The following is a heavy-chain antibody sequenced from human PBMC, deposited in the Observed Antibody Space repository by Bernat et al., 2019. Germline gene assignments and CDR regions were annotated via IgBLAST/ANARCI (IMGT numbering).Heavy chain of an antibody. CDR2: ISGSGGSP. J-gene: IGHJ4*01. V-gene: IGHV3-23*01. CDR3: AKAIHPPDYYDSSGYEGPFDY. CDR1: GFTFSSYA. Sequence: EVQLLESGGGLVQPGGSLRLSCAASGFTFSSYAMSWVRQAPGKGLEWVSAISGSGGSPYCAEAGKGQFTISRGNTKNSLCLQMNSLRAEDTALYYCAKAIHPPDYYDSSGYEGPFDYWDQGTLVTVAS. D-gene: IGHD3-22*01.